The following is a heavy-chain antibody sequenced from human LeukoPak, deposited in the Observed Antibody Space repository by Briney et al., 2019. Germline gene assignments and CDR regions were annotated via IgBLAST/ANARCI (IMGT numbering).Heavy chain of an antibody. CDR3: AKGYRAYSSNLYYYDSSGYQQDAFDI. V-gene: IGHV3-23*01. CDR1: GFTFNSYA. Sequence: GGSLRLSCAVSGFTFNSYAMGWVRQAPGQGLVWVSGISWNSGSIGYADSVKGRFTISRDNSKNTLYLQMNSLRAEDTAVYYCAKGYRAYSSNLYYYDSSGYQQDAFDIWGQGTMVTVSS. CDR2: ISWNSGSI. D-gene: IGHD3-22*01. J-gene: IGHJ3*02.